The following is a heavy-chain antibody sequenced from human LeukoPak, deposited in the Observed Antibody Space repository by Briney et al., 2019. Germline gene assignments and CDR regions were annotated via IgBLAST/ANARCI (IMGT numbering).Heavy chain of an antibody. Sequence: KPGGSLRLSCAASGFTFTTYSMNWVRQAPGKGLEWVSYISSSGTYIYYADSVKGRFTISRDNAKSSLYLVMNSLRAEDTAVYFCTRGDYSYFDSINYHQAEGLEYWGRGALVTVSS. D-gene: IGHD3-22*01. CDR2: ISSSGTYI. V-gene: IGHV3-21*01. J-gene: IGHJ4*02. CDR3: TRGDYSYFDSINYHQAEGLEY. CDR1: GFTFTTYS.